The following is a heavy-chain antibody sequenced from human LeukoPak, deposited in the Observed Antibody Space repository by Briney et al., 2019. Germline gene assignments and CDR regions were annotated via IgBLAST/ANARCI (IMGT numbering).Heavy chain of an antibody. CDR2: ITSSSSII. V-gene: IGHV3-48*01. CDR1: GFNFSIYS. J-gene: IGHJ4*02. Sequence: PGGSLRLSCAASGFNFSIYSMNWVRQAPGKGLEWVSYITSSSSIIYYGDSVKGRFTVSRDNAENSLYLQMNSLRAEDTAVYYCARVGLWHHPVDSWGQGTLVTVSS. D-gene: IGHD3/OR15-3a*01. CDR3: ARVGLWHHPVDS.